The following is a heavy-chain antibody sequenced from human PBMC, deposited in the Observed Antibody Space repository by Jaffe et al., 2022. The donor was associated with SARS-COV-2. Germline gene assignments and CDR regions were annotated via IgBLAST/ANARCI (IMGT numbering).Heavy chain of an antibody. J-gene: IGHJ5*02. CDR2: INHSGST. D-gene: IGHD3-16*01. CDR3: ARGLRPDTTAAYSWFDP. CDR1: GGSFSGYY. V-gene: IGHV4-34*01. Sequence: QVQLQQWGAGLLKPSETLSLICAVYGGSFSGYYWSWIRQPPGKGLEWIGEINHSGSTNHNPSLKSRVTISVDTSKNQFSLKLSSVTAADTAVYYCARGLRPDTTAAYSWFDPWGQGTLVTVSS.